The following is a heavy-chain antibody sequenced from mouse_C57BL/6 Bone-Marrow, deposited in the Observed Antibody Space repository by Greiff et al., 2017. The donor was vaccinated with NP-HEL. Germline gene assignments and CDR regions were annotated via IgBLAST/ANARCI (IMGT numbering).Heavy chain of an antibody. D-gene: IGHD1-1*01. Sequence: QVTLKESGPGILQSSQTLSLTCSFSGFSLSTSGMGVSWIRQPSGKGLEWLAHIYWDDDKRYNPSLKSRLTISKDTSRNQVFLKITSVDTADTATYYCARENITTVVAYYAMDYWGQGTSVTVSS. CDR2: IYWDDDK. CDR1: GFSLSTSGMG. V-gene: IGHV8-12*01. CDR3: ARENITTVVAYYAMDY. J-gene: IGHJ4*01.